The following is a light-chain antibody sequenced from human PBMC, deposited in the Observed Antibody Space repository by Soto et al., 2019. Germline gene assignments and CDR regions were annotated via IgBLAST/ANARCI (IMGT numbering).Light chain of an antibody. CDR1: KSVRSSY. J-gene: IGKJ3*01. Sequence: NLSPCTXSLKCLERAPLAWRVSKSVRSSYLAWYQQKTGNXPXXXIYAASSSATGTTDSFSGSGYGTDLTPTSRRLENEGCAVYSCEQYGDSHLFGPGTKVDI. V-gene: IGKV3-20*01. CDR3: EQYGDSHL. CDR2: AAS.